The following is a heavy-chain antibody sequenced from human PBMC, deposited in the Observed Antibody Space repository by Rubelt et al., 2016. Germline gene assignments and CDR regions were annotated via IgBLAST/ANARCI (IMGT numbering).Heavy chain of an antibody. J-gene: IGHJ4*02. Sequence: QVQLQESGPGLVKPSETLSLTCTVSGGSISSSYWSWIRQPPGKGLEWIGYIHYSGGTDYNPSLKSRVTISVETSKNQFSLKLGSVTSADTAVYYCARWEGGSSTIDYWGRGTLVTVSS. V-gene: IGHV4-59*08. CDR3: ARWEGGSSTIDY. CDR2: IHYSGGT. CDR1: GGSISSSY. D-gene: IGHD2-2*01.